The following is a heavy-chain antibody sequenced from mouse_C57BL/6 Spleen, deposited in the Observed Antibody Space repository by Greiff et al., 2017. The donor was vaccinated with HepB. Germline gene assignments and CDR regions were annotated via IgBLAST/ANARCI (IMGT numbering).Heavy chain of an antibody. CDR3: TRWDGYNYAMDD. D-gene: IGHD2-3*01. Sequence: VQLQQSGAELVRPGASVKLSCTASGFNIKDDYMHWVKQRPEQGLEWIGWIDPENGDTEYASKFQGKATITADTSSNTAYLQLSSLTSEDTAVYYCTRWDGYNYAMDDWGQGTSVTVAS. V-gene: IGHV14-4*01. CDR1: GFNIKDDY. CDR2: IDPENGDT. J-gene: IGHJ4*01.